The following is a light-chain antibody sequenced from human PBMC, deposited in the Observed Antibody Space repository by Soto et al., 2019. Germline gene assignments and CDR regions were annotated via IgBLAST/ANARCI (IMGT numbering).Light chain of an antibody. Sequence: QSVLTQPPSVSAAPGQKVTISCSGSSSNIGKNLVSWYQKFPGTAPKLLIYDSNKRPSGIPDRFSGSESDTSATLGITGLQTGDEADYYCVSWDSSLYAVVFGGGTKVTVL. J-gene: IGLJ3*02. CDR3: VSWDSSLYAVV. V-gene: IGLV1-51*01. CDR2: DSN. CDR1: SSNIGKNL.